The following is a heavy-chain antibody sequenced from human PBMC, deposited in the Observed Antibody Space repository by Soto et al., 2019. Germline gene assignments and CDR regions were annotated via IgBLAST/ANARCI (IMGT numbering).Heavy chain of an antibody. CDR3: ARAFRSGLVPYYFDY. Sequence: PSETLSLTCTVSGGSISSSSYYWGWIRQHPGKGLEWIGNIYYSGSTYYNPSLKSRVTISVDTSKNQFSLKLSSVTAADTAVYYCARAFRSGLVPYYFDYWGQGTLVTVS. CDR1: GGSISSSSYY. CDR2: IYYSGST. D-gene: IGHD3-22*01. J-gene: IGHJ4*02. V-gene: IGHV4-39*01.